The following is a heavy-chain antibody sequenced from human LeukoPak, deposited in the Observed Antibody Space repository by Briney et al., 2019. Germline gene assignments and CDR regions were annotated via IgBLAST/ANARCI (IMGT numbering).Heavy chain of an antibody. CDR1: GFTFSSYG. V-gene: IGHV3-33*01. J-gene: IGHJ4*02. Sequence: GGSLRLSYAASGFTFSSYGMHWVRQAPGKGLEWVAVIWYDGSNKYYADSVKGRFTISRDNSKNTLYLQMNSLRAEDTAVYYCARDLGSSSWSPIYWGQGTLVTVSS. D-gene: IGHD6-13*01. CDR3: ARDLGSSSWSPIY. CDR2: IWYDGSNK.